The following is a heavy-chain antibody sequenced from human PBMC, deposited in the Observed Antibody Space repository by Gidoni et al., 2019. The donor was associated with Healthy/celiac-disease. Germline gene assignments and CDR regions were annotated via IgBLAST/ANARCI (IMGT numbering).Heavy chain of an antibody. V-gene: IGHV3-33*01. CDR3: ARVWRLFDY. J-gene: IGHJ4*02. CDR1: GFTFSGYG. Sequence: QVQLVESGGGVVQPGRSLRLSCAASGFTFSGYGMHGVRQAPGTGLGGVTVLWYEESNKYYADSVKGRFPISRDNSKNTLYLKMNSLRAEDTAVYYCARVWRLFDYWGQEPLFPVPS. CDR2: LWYEESNK. D-gene: IGHD3-16*01.